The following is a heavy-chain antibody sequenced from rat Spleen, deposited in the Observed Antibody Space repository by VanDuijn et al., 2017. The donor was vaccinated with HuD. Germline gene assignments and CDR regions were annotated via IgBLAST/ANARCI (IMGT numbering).Heavy chain of an antibody. CDR3: ARRAFYGYFDF. V-gene: IGHV5-25*01. J-gene: IGHJ1*01. CDR1: GFTFSNYD. Sequence: EVQLVASGGGLVQPGRSLKLSCAASGFTFSNYDMAWVRQAPTKGLEWVASISPSGGSTYYRDSVKGRFTVSRDNAKSTLYLQMDSLRSEDTATYYCARRAFYGYFDFWGPGTMVTVSS. CDR2: ISPSGGST. D-gene: IGHD4-1*01.